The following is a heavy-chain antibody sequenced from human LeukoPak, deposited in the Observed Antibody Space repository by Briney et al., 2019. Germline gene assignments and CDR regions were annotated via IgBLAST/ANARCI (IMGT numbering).Heavy chain of an antibody. J-gene: IGHJ4*02. D-gene: IGHD5-12*01. CDR3: GRGHSRYHNT. Sequence: GGSLRLSWAASGFTFSTYTIIWVRQASGKGLEWESLIYSVGSTYYEDTVKGRFTISRDNSKDTLYLQMNSLRAEDKAVYYCGRGHSRYHNTGGQGTLVTVSS. CDR2: IYSVGST. CDR1: GFTFSTYT. V-gene: IGHV3-66*01.